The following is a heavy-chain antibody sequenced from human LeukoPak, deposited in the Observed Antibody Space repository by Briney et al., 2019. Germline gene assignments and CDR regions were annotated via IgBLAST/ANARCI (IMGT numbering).Heavy chain of an antibody. Sequence: SVKVSCKVSGGTFSSYAISWVRQAPGQGLEWMGGIIPIFGTANYAQKFQGRVTITTDESTSTAYMELSSLRSEDTAVYYCARESMVRGVTNYYYYMDVWGKGTTVTVSS. CDR2: IIPIFGTA. CDR1: GGTFSSYA. CDR3: ARESMVRGVTNYYYYMDV. J-gene: IGHJ6*03. V-gene: IGHV1-69*05. D-gene: IGHD3-10*01.